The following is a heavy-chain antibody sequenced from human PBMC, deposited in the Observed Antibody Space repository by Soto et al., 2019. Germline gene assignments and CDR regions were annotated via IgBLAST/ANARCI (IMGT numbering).Heavy chain of an antibody. J-gene: IGHJ4*02. D-gene: IGHD3-10*01. CDR1: GGSVSSNNYY. CDR2: IYYTGST. CDR3: ARDLGPSKGTYYDY. V-gene: IGHV4-61*01. Sequence: SETLSLTCTVSGGSVSSNNYYWSWIRQPPGKGLEWIGYIYYTGSTNSNPSLKSRVTISLDTSKNQFSLKLSSVTAADTAVYYCARDLGPSKGTYYDYWGQGTSVTVPQ.